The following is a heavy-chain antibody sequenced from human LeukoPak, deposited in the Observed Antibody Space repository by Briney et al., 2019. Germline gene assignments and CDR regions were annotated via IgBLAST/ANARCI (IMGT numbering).Heavy chain of an antibody. CDR3: ARDSLAAAGTHSWFDP. V-gene: IGHV4-59*01. Sequence: SGTLSLTCTVSGGSISSYYWSWIRQPPGKGLEWIGYIYYSGSTNYNPSLKSRVTISVDTSKNQFSLKLSSVTAADTAVYYCARDSLAAAGTHSWFDPWGQGTLVTVSS. CDR2: IYYSGST. CDR1: GGSISSYY. D-gene: IGHD6-13*01. J-gene: IGHJ5*02.